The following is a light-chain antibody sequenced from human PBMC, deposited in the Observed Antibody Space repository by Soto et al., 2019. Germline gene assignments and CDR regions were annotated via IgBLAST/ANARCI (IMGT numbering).Light chain of an antibody. CDR3: QEDNNWLHT. CDR1: QSVSSIY. Sequence: TVWRQYPGSLSLSPGERATLSCRASQSVSSIYLAWYQQKPGQAPRLLIYGPSSRATGIPDRFSGSGSGTDFTLTISRLEPEDFAVYYCQEDNNWLHTFGGGTKVDIK. V-gene: IGKV3-20*01. J-gene: IGKJ4*01. CDR2: GPS.